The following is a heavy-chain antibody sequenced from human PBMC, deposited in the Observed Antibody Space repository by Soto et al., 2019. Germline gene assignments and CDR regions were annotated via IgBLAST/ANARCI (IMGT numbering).Heavy chain of an antibody. Sequence: LRLSCAASGFTFSSYSMNWVRQAPGKGLEWVSSISSSSSYIYYADSVKGRFTISRDNAKNSLYLQMNSLRAEDTAVYYCARGDMIRGYDYYYYGMDVWGQGTTVTVSS. J-gene: IGHJ6*02. CDR1: GFTFSSYS. CDR3: ARGDMIRGYDYYYYGMDV. D-gene: IGHD3-10*01. V-gene: IGHV3-21*01. CDR2: ISSSSSYI.